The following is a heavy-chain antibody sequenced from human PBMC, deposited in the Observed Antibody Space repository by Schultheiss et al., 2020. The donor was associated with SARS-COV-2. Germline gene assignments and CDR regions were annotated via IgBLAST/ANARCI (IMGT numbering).Heavy chain of an antibody. D-gene: IGHD6-19*01. CDR2: IYYSGST. CDR3: ARIYSSGWYRVLYNWFDP. Sequence: SETLSLTCTVSGGSISSSSYYWGWIRQPPGKGLEWIGSIYYSGSTYYNPSLKSRVTISVDTSKNQFSLKLSSVTAADTAVYYCARIYSSGWYRVLYNWFDPWGQGTLVTVSS. V-gene: IGHV4-39*01. J-gene: IGHJ5*02. CDR1: GGSISSSSYY.